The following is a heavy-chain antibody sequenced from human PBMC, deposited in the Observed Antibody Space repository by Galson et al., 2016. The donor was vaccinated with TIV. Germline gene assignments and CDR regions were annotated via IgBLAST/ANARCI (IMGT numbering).Heavy chain of an antibody. CDR3: AGSSWYYYAMDV. Sequence: QSGAEVKKPGESLRISCKGSGYSFNSYWITWMRQMPGKGLEWMGMIDPSDSETHYSPSFPGPVPISTDKSISTVYLQWNSLKASNTAMYYCAGSSWYYYAMDVWGQGTAVTVSS. J-gene: IGHJ6*02. V-gene: IGHV5-10-1*01. D-gene: IGHD3-10*01. CDR2: IDPSDSET. CDR1: GYSFNSYW.